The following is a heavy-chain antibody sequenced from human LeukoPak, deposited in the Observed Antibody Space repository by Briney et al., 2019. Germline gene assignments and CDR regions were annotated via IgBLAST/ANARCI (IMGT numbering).Heavy chain of an antibody. Sequence: PGGSLRLSCAASGFTFSSYSMNWVRQAPGKGLEWVSVIYSGGNTYYADSVKGRFTITRDNSKNTLYLQMNNLRAEDTAVYYCASVYEGGGYAFDGWGQGTMVTVSA. V-gene: IGHV3-53*01. CDR1: GFTFSSYS. CDR3: ASVYEGGGYAFDG. CDR2: IYSGGNT. J-gene: IGHJ3*01. D-gene: IGHD6-19*01.